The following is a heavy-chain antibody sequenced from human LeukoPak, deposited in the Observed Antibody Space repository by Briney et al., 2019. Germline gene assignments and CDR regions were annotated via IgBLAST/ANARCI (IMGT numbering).Heavy chain of an antibody. CDR1: GGSFSGYY. D-gene: IGHD3-22*01. V-gene: IGHV4-34*01. CDR3: ARVLRWWLLVPTNAFDI. CDR2: INHSGST. Sequence: PSETLSLTCAVYGGSFSGYYWSWIRQPPGKGLEWIGEINHSGSTNYNPSLKSRVTISVDTSKNQFSLKLSSVTAADTAVYYCARVLRWWLLVPTNAFDIWGQGTMVTVSS. J-gene: IGHJ3*02.